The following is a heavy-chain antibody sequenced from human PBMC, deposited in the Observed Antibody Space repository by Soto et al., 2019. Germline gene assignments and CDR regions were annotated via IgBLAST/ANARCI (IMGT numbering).Heavy chain of an antibody. CDR1: GFTFSSYS. J-gene: IGHJ4*02. CDR2: ISSDANTI. D-gene: IGHD1-1*01. V-gene: IGHV3-48*01. Sequence: GGSLRLSCAASGFTFSSYSMNWVRQAPGKGLEWISYISSDANTIYYADSVKGRFTISRDNARNSLYLQMNSLRGEDTALYYCARDSPGFDYWGQGT. CDR3: ARDSPGFDY.